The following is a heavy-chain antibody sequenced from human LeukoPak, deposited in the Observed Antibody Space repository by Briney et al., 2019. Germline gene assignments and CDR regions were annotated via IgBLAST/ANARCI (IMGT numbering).Heavy chain of an antibody. V-gene: IGHV4-59*01. CDR2: IYYSGST. CDR3: ARATSYYDLYYFDY. D-gene: IGHD3-22*01. Sequence: SETLSLTCAVYGGSFSGYYWSWIRQPPGKGLEWIGYIYYSGSTNYNPSLKSRVTISVDTSKNQFSLKLSSVTAADTAVYYCARATSYYDLYYFDYWGQGTLVTVSS. CDR1: GGSFSGYY. J-gene: IGHJ4*02.